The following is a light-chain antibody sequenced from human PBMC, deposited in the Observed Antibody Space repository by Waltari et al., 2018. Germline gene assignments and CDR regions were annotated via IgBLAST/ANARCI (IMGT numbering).Light chain of an antibody. CDR1: TSDVGSYDL. V-gene: IGLV2-23*02. CDR2: EVF. CDR3: CSYAGRGTYV. J-gene: IGLJ1*01. Sequence: QSALTQPASVSGTPGQSITISCSGTTSDVGSYDLVSWYQQHPGEAPNLLICEVFKRPPDTSSRFSAAESGSTASLTISGLQPEDEADYYCCSYAGRGTYVFGSGTKVTVL.